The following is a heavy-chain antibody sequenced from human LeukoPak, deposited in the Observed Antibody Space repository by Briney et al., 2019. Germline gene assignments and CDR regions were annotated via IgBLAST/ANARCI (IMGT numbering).Heavy chain of an antibody. V-gene: IGHV1-69*04. Sequence: SVKVSCKASGGTFSSYAISWVRQAPGQGLEWMGRIIPILGIANYAQKFQGRVTITADKSTSTAYMELSSLRSEDTAVYYCAREKEQQLVRNWYFDLWGRGTLVTVSS. CDR3: AREKEQQLVRNWYFDL. J-gene: IGHJ2*01. D-gene: IGHD6-13*01. CDR1: GGTFSSYA. CDR2: IIPILGIA.